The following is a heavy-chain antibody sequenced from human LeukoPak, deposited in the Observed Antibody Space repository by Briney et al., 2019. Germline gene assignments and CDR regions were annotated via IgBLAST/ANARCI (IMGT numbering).Heavy chain of an antibody. J-gene: IGHJ4*02. D-gene: IGHD1-26*01. V-gene: IGHV3-53*01. CDR2: IYVAGST. CDR1: GFTVSDSF. Sequence: PGGSLRLSCAASGFTVSDSFMTWVRQAPGKGLEWVSVIYVAGSTYYADSVKGRFTVSRDNAKNSLYLQMNSLRAEDTAVYYCARDLQGDATSFDYWGQGTLVTVSS. CDR3: ARDLQGDATSFDY.